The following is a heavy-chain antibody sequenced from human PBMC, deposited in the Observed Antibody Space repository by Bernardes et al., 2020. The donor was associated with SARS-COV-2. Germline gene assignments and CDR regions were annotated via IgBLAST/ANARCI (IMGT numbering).Heavy chain of an antibody. V-gene: IGHV3-53*01. CDR1: GFTVSSNY. Sequence: GGSLRLSCAASGFTVSSNYMSWVRQAPGKGLEWVSVIYSGGSTYYADSVKGRFTISRDNSKNTLYLQMNSLRAEDTAVYYCAREPYSSRVDAFDIWGQGTMVTVSS. CDR3: AREPYSSRVDAFDI. D-gene: IGHD6-13*01. CDR2: IYSGGST. J-gene: IGHJ3*02.